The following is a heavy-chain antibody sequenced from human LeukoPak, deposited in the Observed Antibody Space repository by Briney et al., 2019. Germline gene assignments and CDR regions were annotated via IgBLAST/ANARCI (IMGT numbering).Heavy chain of an antibody. Sequence: PGGSLRLSCAASGLTFSGYDMHWVRQAPGKGPEWVAVMSYGGQNERYADSVKGRFTISRDNAKNSLYLQMNSLRDEDTAVYYCARGGIPIDYWGQGTLVTVSS. V-gene: IGHV3-30*03. D-gene: IGHD5-18*01. CDR2: MSYGGQNE. J-gene: IGHJ4*02. CDR3: ARGGIPIDY. CDR1: GLTFSGYD.